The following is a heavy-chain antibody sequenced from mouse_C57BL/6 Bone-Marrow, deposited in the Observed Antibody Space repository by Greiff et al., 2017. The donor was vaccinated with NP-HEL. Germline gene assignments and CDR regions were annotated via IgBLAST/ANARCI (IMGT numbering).Heavy chain of an antibody. CDR1: GYTFTSYW. CDR3: ANYFSGSRYEYFEV. CDR2: IHPNSGST. Sequence: VQLQQPGAELVKPGASVKLSCKASGYTFTSYWMHWVKQRPGQGLEWIGMIHPNSGSTNYNEKFKSKATLTVDKSSSTAYMQLSSLTSEDSAVYDCANYFSGSRYEYFEVWGTGTTLTVSS. V-gene: IGHV1-64*01. J-gene: IGHJ1*03. D-gene: IGHD1-1*01.